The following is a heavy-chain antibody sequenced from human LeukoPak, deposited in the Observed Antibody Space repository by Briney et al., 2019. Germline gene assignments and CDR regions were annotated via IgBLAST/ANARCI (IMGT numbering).Heavy chain of an antibody. CDR1: GYTFTSYG. V-gene: IGHV1-18*01. CDR3: ARDTRLIQGNYGGNFDY. D-gene: IGHD4-23*01. Sequence: ASVKVSCKASGYTFTSYGISWVRQALGQGLEWMGWISAYNGNTNYAQKLQGRVTMTTDTSTSTAYMELRSLRSDDTAVYYCARDTRLIQGNYGGNFDYWGQGTLVTVSS. CDR2: ISAYNGNT. J-gene: IGHJ4*02.